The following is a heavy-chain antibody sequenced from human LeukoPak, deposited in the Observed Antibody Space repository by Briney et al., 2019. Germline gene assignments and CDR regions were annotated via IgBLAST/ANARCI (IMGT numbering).Heavy chain of an antibody. D-gene: IGHD3-22*01. Sequence: RPSETLSLTCTVSGGSISSYYWSWIRQPPGKGLEWIGYIYYSGSTNYNPSLKSRVTISVDTSKNQFSLKLSSVTAADTAVYYCARVIEGNYYDSSGFWFDPWGQGTLVTVSS. J-gene: IGHJ5*02. CDR1: GGSISSYY. V-gene: IGHV4-59*01. CDR3: ARVIEGNYYDSSGFWFDP. CDR2: IYYSGST.